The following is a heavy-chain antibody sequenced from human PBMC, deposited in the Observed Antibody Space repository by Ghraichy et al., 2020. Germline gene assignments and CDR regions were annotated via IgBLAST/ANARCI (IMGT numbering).Heavy chain of an antibody. J-gene: IGHJ4*02. D-gene: IGHD2-2*01. V-gene: IGHV3-23*01. Sequence: GALNISCVASGFVISNYAMSWVRQAPGKGLEWVSAISGSGDGTYYADSVKGRFTVSRDNSKNTLYLQMNSLRAEDTAIYYCAKDSGTNSFVGSDYWGQGTLVTVSS. CDR2: ISGSGDGT. CDR3: AKDSGTNSFVGSDY. CDR1: GFVISNYA.